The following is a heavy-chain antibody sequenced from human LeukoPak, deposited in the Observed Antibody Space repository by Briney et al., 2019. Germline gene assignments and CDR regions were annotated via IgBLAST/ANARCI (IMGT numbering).Heavy chain of an antibody. CDR2: IYHSGST. CDR1: GYSITSGYY. CDR3: ARGPVLRYFDWLLTLDY. D-gene: IGHD3-9*01. V-gene: IGHV4-38-2*02. Sequence: SETLSLTCTVSGYSITSGYYWGWIRQPPGKGLEWIGTIYHSGSTYYNPSLKSRVTISVDTSKNQFSLKLSSVTAADTAVYYCARGPVLRYFDWLLTLDYWGQGTLVTVSS. J-gene: IGHJ4*02.